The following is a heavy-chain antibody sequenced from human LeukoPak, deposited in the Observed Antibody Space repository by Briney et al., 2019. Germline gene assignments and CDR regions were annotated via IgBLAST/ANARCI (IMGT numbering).Heavy chain of an antibody. D-gene: IGHD3-9*01. CDR2: IYTSGST. CDR3: ARGPTYDILTGYPPEYYGMDV. V-gene: IGHV4-4*07. J-gene: IGHJ6*02. Sequence: SETLSLTCTVSGGSISSYYWSWIRQPAGKGLEWIGRIYTSGSTNYNPSPKSRVTMSVDTSKNQFSLKLSSVTAADTAVYYCARGPTYDILTGYPPEYYGMDVWGQGTTVTVSS. CDR1: GGSISSYY.